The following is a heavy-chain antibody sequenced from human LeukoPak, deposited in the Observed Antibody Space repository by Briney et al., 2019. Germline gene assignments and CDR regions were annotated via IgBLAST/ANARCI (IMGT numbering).Heavy chain of an antibody. D-gene: IGHD3-10*01. J-gene: IGHJ5*02. CDR1: GGSFSGYY. Sequence: KPSETLSLTCAVYGGSFSGYYWSWIRQPPGKGLEWIGEINHNGSTNYNPSLKSRVTISVDTFKNQFSLKLSSVTAADTAVYYCARTLLWFGGLIVNWFDPWGQGTLVTVSS. V-gene: IGHV4-34*01. CDR2: INHNGST. CDR3: ARTLLWFGGLIVNWFDP.